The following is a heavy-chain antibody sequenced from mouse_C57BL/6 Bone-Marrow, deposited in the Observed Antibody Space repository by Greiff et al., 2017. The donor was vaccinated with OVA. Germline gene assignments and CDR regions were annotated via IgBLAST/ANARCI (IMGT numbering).Heavy chain of an antibody. V-gene: IGHV1-82*01. CDR1: GYAFSSSW. J-gene: IGHJ3*01. Sequence: VQLQQSGPELVKPGASVKISCKASGYAFSSSWMNWVKQRPGKGLEWIGRIYPGDGDTNYNGKFKGKATLTADKSSSTAYMQISSLTSEDSAVYFCARWAYDAYWGQGTLVTVSA. D-gene: IGHD2-12*01. CDR2: IYPGDGDT. CDR3: ARWAYDAY.